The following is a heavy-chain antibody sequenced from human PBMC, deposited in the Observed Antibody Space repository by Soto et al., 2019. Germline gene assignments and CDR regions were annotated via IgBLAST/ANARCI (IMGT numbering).Heavy chain of an antibody. CDR1: GFPFSSYA. V-gene: IGHV3-23*01. J-gene: IGHJ6*02. CDR3: AKVIDSGSYPPYDYYGMDV. CDR2: ISGSGGST. Sequence: PGGSLRLSCAASGFPFSSYAMSWVRQAPGKGLAWVSAISGSGGSTYYADSVKGRFTISRDNSKNTLYLQMNSLRAEDTAVYYCAKVIDSGSYPPYDYYGMDVWGQWTTVTDSS. D-gene: IGHD1-26*01.